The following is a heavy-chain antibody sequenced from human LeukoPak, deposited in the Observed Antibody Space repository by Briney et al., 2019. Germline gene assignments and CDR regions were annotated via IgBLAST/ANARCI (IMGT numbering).Heavy chain of an antibody. Sequence: PGGSLRLSCAASGFTFSTYAVNWVRQAPGKGLEWVSTISGSGDSTYYADSVKGRFTISRDNSKNTLYLQMNSLRAEDRAISYCAKEVATRIDPWGQGTLVTVSS. J-gene: IGHJ5*02. CDR2: ISGSGDST. CDR3: AKEVATRIDP. D-gene: IGHD5-12*01. V-gene: IGHV3-23*01. CDR1: GFTFSTYA.